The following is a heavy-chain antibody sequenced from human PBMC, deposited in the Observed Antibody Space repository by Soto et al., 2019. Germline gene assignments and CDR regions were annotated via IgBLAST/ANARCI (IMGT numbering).Heavy chain of an antibody. CDR1: GAPITRGAYS. Sequence: QLQLRESGSGLVKPSQTLSLTCTVSGAPITRGAYSWSWIRQPPGKGLEWIGFIYQSGSTHYNPSLKSPVPTSVDRSKNHFSPQLSSLTAADTAVYYCATDMSGCSSSDWYLSIWFDPWGPGTLVTVSS. V-gene: IGHV4-30-2*01. CDR2: IYQSGST. J-gene: IGHJ5*02. CDR3: ATDMSGCSSSDWYLSIWFDP. D-gene: IGHD6-19*01.